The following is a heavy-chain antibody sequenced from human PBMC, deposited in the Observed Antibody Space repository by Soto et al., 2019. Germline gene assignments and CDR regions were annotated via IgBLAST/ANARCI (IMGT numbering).Heavy chain of an antibody. V-gene: IGHV3-23*01. CDR2: ISGSDDGT. J-gene: IGHJ5*02. D-gene: IGHD6-13*01. Sequence: EVQLLESGGGLVQPGGSLRLSCAASGFTFSNYAMSWVRQAPGKGLEGVSGISGSDDGTFYADSVKGRFTVSRDNSKNTLYLQMTSLRAEDTAVYYCAKGPYSGSSYNWFGPWGQGTLVTVSS. CDR3: AKGPYSGSSYNWFGP. CDR1: GFTFSNYA.